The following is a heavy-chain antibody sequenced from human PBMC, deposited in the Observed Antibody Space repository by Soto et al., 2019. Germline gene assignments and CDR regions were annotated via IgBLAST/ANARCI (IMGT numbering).Heavy chain of an antibody. Sequence: PSETLSLTCAVSGGSISSSNWWTWVRLPPEKGLEWIGEIYHSGSINYNPSLNSRVAISVDKSKNQFSLKLSSVAAADTAVYYCARIGYYDKSPVDYWGQGTLVTVSS. CDR3: ARIGYYDKSPVDY. CDR1: GGSISSSNW. CDR2: IYHSGSI. D-gene: IGHD3-22*01. V-gene: IGHV4-4*02. J-gene: IGHJ4*02.